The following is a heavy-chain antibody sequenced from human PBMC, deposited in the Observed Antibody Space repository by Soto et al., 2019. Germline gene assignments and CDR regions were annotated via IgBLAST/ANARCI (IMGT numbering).Heavy chain of an antibody. CDR3: ARDGSKWLKYGYFDL. CDR2: ISESSSHI. V-gene: IGHV3-21*01. CDR1: GFTFSTYC. D-gene: IGHD5-12*01. Sequence: EVQLVESGGGLVKPGGSLRLSCAASGFTFSTYCMNWVRQAPGRGLEWVSYISESSSHIYYGDSVRGRFIISRDSAKNSVYLQMNSLRAEDTAVYYCARDGSKWLKYGYFDLWGRGTLVTVSS. J-gene: IGHJ2*01.